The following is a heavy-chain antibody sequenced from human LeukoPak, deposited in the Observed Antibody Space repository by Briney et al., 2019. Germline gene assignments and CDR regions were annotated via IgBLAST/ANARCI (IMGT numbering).Heavy chain of an antibody. CDR2: ISSSSSKI. J-gene: IGHJ4*02. CDR3: ARSDYYESSGYPDY. D-gene: IGHD3-22*01. CDR1: GFTFSHYS. V-gene: IGHV3-48*02. Sequence: RPGGSLRLSRTASGFTFSHYSMNWVRQAPGKGLEWLSYISSSSSKIYFADSVKGRFTISRDNAKNSLYLEMNSLRDEDTAVYYCARSDYYESSGYPDYWGQGTLVTVSS.